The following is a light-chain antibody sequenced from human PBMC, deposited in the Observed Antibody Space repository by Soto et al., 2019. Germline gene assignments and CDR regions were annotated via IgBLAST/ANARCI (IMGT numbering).Light chain of an antibody. CDR3: SSYEGSNTLV. J-gene: IGLJ3*02. CDR1: SSDIGNYNY. CDR2: EVT. V-gene: IGLV2-8*01. Sequence: QSVLTQPPSASGSPGQSVTISCTGTSSDIGNYNYVSWYQQYPDKAPKLMIYEVTKRPSGVPDRFSGSKSGNTASLTVSGLQAEDEADYYCSSYEGSNTLVFGGGTQLTVL.